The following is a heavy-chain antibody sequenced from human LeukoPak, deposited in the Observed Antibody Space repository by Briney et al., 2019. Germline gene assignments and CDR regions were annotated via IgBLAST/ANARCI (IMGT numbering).Heavy chain of an antibody. D-gene: IGHD3-22*01. CDR2: MNPNSGNT. J-gene: IGHJ3*01. Sequence: ASVKVSCKASGYTFTSYDINWVRQATGQGLEWMGWMNPNSGNTGYAQKFQGRVTMTRNTSISTAYMELSSLRSEDTAVYYCASRPDYYDASSGYPREDAFDGWGQGTMVTVSS. V-gene: IGHV1-8*01. CDR1: GYTFTSYD. CDR3: ASRPDYYDASSGYPREDAFDG.